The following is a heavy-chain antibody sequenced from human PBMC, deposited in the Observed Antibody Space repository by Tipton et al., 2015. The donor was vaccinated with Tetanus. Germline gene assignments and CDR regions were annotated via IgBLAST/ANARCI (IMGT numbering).Heavy chain of an antibody. CDR3: ARMQRYGMDV. J-gene: IGHJ6*02. CDR1: GGSISSYY. CDR2: IYTSEST. Sequence: LRLSCTVSGGSISSYYWSWIRQPAGKGLEWIGRIYTSESTNYNPSLKSRLPMSGDTPKNQIPLRLNSVTAADTAVYYCARMQRYGMDVWGQGTTVTVSS. D-gene: IGHD6-25*01. V-gene: IGHV4-4*07.